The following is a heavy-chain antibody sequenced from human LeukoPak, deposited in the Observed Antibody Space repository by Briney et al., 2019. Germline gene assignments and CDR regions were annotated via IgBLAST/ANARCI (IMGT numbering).Heavy chain of an antibody. CDR2: IIPIFHTT. D-gene: IGHD6-19*01. CDR3: TRDPWSSRSRGDPFDI. Sequence: SVNVSCKASGGTFTSYAINWVRQAPGQGREWMGGIIPIFHTTNYAQRFQGRVTITADDSASTAYMELSSLRFEDTAVYYCTRDPWSSRSRGDPFDIWGQGTMVTVSS. CDR1: GGTFTSYA. V-gene: IGHV1-69*01. J-gene: IGHJ3*02.